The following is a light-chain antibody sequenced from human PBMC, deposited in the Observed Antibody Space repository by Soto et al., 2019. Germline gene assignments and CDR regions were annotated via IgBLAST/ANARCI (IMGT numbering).Light chain of an antibody. CDR2: GAS. V-gene: IGKV3-20*01. CDR1: QSVSSSY. Sequence: EIVLTQSPGTLSLSAGERATLSCRASQSVSSSYLAWYQQKPGQAPRLLIYGASSRATGIPDRFSGSGSGTDFTLTISRLEPEDFAVYYCQQYGSSPVTFGQGTKVDI. J-gene: IGKJ1*01. CDR3: QQYGSSPVT.